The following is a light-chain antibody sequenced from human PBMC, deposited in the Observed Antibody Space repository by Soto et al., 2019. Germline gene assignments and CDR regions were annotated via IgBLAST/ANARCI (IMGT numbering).Light chain of an antibody. Sequence: EIVLTQSPATLSLSPGERATLSCRASQSVSSYLAWYQQKPGQAPRLLIYDASNRATGIPARFSGSGSGTDFTLTISSLEPEDFAVYYCQQRSNWPPKFGQGTKV. CDR2: DAS. J-gene: IGKJ1*01. CDR1: QSVSSY. V-gene: IGKV3-11*01. CDR3: QQRSNWPPK.